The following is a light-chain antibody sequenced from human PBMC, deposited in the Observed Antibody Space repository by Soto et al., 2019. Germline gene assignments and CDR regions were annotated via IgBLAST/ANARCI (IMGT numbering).Light chain of an antibody. CDR2: AVS. CDR1: SSDVGSYDY. Sequence: QSALTQPPSASGSPGQSVTISCTGTSSDVGSYDYVSWYQQHPGKAPKLMIYAVSKRPSGVPDRFSGSKSGNTASLTVSGLQAEDEADYYCSAYAGRNNWVFGGGTKVTVL. CDR3: SAYAGRNNWV. V-gene: IGLV2-8*01. J-gene: IGLJ3*02.